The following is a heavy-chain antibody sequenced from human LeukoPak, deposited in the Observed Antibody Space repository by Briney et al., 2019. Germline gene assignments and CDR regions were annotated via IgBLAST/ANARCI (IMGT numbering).Heavy chain of an antibody. CDR1: GYSFTSYW. J-gene: IGHJ6*02. Sequence: GESLEISCKGSGYSFTSYWIGWVRQMPGKGLECMGIIYPGDSDTRYSPSFQGQVTISADKSISTAYLQWSSLKASDTAMYYCARQGYCSSTSCYLYYYYGMDVWGQGTTVTVSS. D-gene: IGHD2-2*01. V-gene: IGHV5-51*01. CDR2: IYPGDSDT. CDR3: ARQGYCSSTSCYLYYYYGMDV.